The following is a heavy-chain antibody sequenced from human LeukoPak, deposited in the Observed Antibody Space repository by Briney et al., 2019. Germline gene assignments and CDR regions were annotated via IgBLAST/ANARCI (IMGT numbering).Heavy chain of an antibody. D-gene: IGHD6-19*01. CDR3: ATSLGHESQTPRYSSGGLRVCSDY. CDR1: GYTFTDYY. Sequence: ASVKISCKVSGYTFTDYYMHWVQQAPGKGLEWMGLVDPEDGETTYAEKFQGRVTITAGTSTDTAYMELSSLRSEDTAVYYCATSLGHESQTPRYSSGGLRVCSDYWGQGTLVTVSS. V-gene: IGHV1-69-2*01. J-gene: IGHJ4*02. CDR2: VDPEDGET.